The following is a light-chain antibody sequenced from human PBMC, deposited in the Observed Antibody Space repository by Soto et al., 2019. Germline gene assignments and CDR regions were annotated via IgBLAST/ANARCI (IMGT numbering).Light chain of an antibody. V-gene: IGLV1-44*01. J-gene: IGLJ2*01. CDR1: SSNIGSNT. CDR3: AAWDDSLNGQVV. Sequence: QAVVTQPPSASGTPGQRVTISCSGSSSNIGSNTVNWYQQLPGTAPKLLIYSNNQRPSGVPDRFSGSKSGTSASLAISGLQSEDEADYYCAAWDDSLNGQVVFGGGTKLPS. CDR2: SNN.